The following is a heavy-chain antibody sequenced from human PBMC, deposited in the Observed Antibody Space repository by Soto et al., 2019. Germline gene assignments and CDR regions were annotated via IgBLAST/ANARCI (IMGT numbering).Heavy chain of an antibody. CDR1: GFTFSSYA. V-gene: IGHV3-23*01. CDR3: AKDGPPGYCSSTSCYEFEY. CDR2: ISGSGGST. Sequence: GGSLRLSCAASGFTFSSYAMSWVRQAPGKGLEWVSAISGSGGSTYYADSVKGRFTISRDNSKNTLYLQMNSLRAEDTAVYYCAKDGPPGYCSSTSCYEFEYWGQGTLVTVSS. J-gene: IGHJ4*02. D-gene: IGHD2-2*01.